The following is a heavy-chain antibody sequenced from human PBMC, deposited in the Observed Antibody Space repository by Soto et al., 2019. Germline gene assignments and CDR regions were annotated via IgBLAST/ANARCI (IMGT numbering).Heavy chain of an antibody. Sequence: QVQLQESGPGLVKPSQTLSLTCTVSGGSISSGGYYWSWIRQHPGKGLEWIGYIYYSGSTYYNPSLKSRVTIAVDTSKNQFSLKLSSVTAADTAVYYCAMQSMGYSYGKIDYWGQGTLVTVSS. J-gene: IGHJ4*02. V-gene: IGHV4-31*03. CDR3: AMQSMGYSYGKIDY. D-gene: IGHD5-18*01. CDR2: IYYSGST. CDR1: GGSISSGGYY.